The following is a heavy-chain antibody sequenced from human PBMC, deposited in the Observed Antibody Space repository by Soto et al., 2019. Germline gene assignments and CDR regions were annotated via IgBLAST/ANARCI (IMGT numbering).Heavy chain of an antibody. D-gene: IGHD4-4*01. CDR1: GVSISTYY. J-gene: IGHJ3*02. CDR3: ASRDYNAAFDI. V-gene: IGHV4-59*01. CDR2: VFYSGNT. Sequence: QVQLQESGPGLVKPSETLSLTCTGSGVSISTYYWTWIRQPQGTGLEWIGQVFYSGNTSYNPSLKSRVTISVDASRNQFSLRLSSVTAADTAMYYCASRDYNAAFDIWGQGTLVTVSS.